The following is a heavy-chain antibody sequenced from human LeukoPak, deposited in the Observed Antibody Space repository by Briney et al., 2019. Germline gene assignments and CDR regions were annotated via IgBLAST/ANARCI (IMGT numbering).Heavy chain of an antibody. CDR2: ISGSGGST. J-gene: IGHJ3*02. D-gene: IGHD1-26*01. V-gene: IGHV3-23*01. Sequence: GGSLRLSCAASGFTFSSYAMSWVRQAPGKGLEWVSAISGSGGSTYYADSVKGRFTISRDNSKNTLYLQMNSLRAGDTAVYYCARVSGSLGAFDIWGQGTMVTVSS. CDR1: GFTFSSYA. CDR3: ARVSGSLGAFDI.